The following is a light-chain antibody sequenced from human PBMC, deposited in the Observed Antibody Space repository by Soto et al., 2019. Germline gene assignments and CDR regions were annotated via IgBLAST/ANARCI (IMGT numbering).Light chain of an antibody. J-gene: IGKJ5*01. CDR2: DAS. CDR1: QGISSA. CDR3: QQFNSYPIT. V-gene: IGKV1-13*02. Sequence: AIQLTQAPSSLSASVGDRVTITCRASQGISSALAWYQQKPGKAPKLLIYDASSLESGVPSRFSGSGSGTDFTLTISSLQPEDFATYYCQQFNSYPITFGQGTRLEIK.